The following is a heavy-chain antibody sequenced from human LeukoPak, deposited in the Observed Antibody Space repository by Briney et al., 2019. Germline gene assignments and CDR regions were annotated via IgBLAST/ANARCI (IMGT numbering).Heavy chain of an antibody. J-gene: IGHJ4*02. V-gene: IGHV3-23*01. CDR1: RFTFNSYA. D-gene: IGHD4/OR15-4a*01. CDR2: ISNNGGGT. CDR3: AKESGALGAPLYDY. Sequence: GGSLRLSCAASRFTFNSYAMSWVRQAPGEGLEWVSGISNNGGGTYYADSVKGRFTISRDNSKNMLYLQMNSLRAEDTAVYYCAKESGALGAPLYDYWGQGILVTGSS.